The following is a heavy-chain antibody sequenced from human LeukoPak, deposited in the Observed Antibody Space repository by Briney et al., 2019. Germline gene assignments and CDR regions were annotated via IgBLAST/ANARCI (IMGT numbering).Heavy chain of an antibody. J-gene: IGHJ4*02. CDR2: IYTSGST. Sequence: SETLSLTCTVSGGSISSYYWSWIRQPAGKGLEWIGRIYTSGSTNYNPSLKSRVTMSVDTSKNQFSLKLGSVTAADTAVYYCARVYGSGSYILTYYFDYWGQGTLVTVSS. D-gene: IGHD3-10*01. V-gene: IGHV4-4*07. CDR3: ARVYGSGSYILTYYFDY. CDR1: GGSISSYY.